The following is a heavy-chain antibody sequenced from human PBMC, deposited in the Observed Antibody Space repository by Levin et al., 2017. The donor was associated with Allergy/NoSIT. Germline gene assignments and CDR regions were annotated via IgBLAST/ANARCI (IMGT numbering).Heavy chain of an antibody. J-gene: IGHJ4*02. CDR1: GFTFSSYE. D-gene: IGHD3-3*01. CDR2: ISSSGSTI. Sequence: SCAASGFTFSSYEMNWVRQAPGKGLEWVSYISSSGSTIYYADSVKGRFTISRYNAKNSLYLQMNSLRAEDTAVYYCARQLGNFWSGYNYFDYWGQGTLVTVSS. V-gene: IGHV3-48*03. CDR3: ARQLGNFWSGYNYFDY.